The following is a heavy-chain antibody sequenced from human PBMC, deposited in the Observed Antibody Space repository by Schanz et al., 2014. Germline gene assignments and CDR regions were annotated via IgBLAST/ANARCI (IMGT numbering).Heavy chain of an antibody. CDR2: ISSTSTYL. J-gene: IGHJ4*02. V-gene: IGHV3-21*01. CDR1: GFTFSDHW. Sequence: VQLVESGGALVQPGGSLRLSCSASGFTFSDHWMSWVRQAPGKGLEWVSSISSTSTYLYYADSVKGRFTISRDSARNSLYLQMSSLRAEDTAVYYCARGTPFLCDYWGQGTLVTVSS. CDR3: ARGTPFLCDY. D-gene: IGHD3-16*01.